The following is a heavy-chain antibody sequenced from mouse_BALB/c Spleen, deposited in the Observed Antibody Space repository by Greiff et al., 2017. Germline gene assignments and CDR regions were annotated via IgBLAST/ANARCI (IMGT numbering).Heavy chain of an antibody. CDR2: IDPENGNT. V-gene: IGHV14-1*02. CDR1: GFNIKDYY. J-gene: IGHJ2*01. CDR3: ALITTVLDY. Sequence: EVKLVESGAELVRPGALVKLSCKASGFNIKDYYMHWVKQRPEQGLEWIGWIDPENGNTIYDPKFQGKASITADTSSNTAYLQLSSLTSEDTAVYYCALITTVLDYWGQGTTLTVSS. D-gene: IGHD1-1*01.